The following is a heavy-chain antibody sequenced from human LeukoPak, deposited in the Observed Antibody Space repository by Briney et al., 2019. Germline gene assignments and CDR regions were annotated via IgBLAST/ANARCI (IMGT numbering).Heavy chain of an antibody. CDR3: AREGSSLTGVHY. J-gene: IGHJ4*02. D-gene: IGHD3-9*01. V-gene: IGHV3-23*01. CDR2: SGTSGDT. CDR1: GFTFSSYA. Sequence: GGSLRLSCEASGFTFSSYAMNWVRQAPGKGLEWVSASGTSGDTYYGDSVKGRFTISRDNAKNTVYLQMSSLRVEDTAVYYCAREGSSLTGVHYWGQGTLVTVSS.